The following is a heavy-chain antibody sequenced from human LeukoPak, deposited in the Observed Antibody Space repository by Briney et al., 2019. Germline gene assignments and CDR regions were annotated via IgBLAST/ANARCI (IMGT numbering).Heavy chain of an antibody. CDR1: GFTFSRYW. CDR2: INTDGSST. Sequence: GGSLRLSCAASGFTFSRYWVHWVRQAPGKGLVWVSRINTDGSSTTYSDSVKGRFTISRDNAKNTLYLQMNSLRAEDTAVYYCAKDRGYSYGLFWGQGTLVTVSS. D-gene: IGHD5-18*01. CDR3: AKDRGYSYGLF. V-gene: IGHV3-74*01. J-gene: IGHJ4*02.